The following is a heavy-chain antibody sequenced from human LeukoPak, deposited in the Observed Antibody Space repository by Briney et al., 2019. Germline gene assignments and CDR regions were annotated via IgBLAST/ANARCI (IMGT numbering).Heavy chain of an antibody. J-gene: IGHJ4*02. CDR1: GFTFKSYT. CDR3: AKAPSIAAAGTFDY. D-gene: IGHD6-13*01. V-gene: IGHV3-23*01. Sequence: PGRSLRLSCAASGFTFKSYTMHWFRQAPGKGLEWVSAISGSGGSTYYADSVKGRFTISRDNSKNTLYLQMNSLRAEDTAVYYCAKAPSIAAAGTFDYWGQGTLVTVSS. CDR2: ISGSGGST.